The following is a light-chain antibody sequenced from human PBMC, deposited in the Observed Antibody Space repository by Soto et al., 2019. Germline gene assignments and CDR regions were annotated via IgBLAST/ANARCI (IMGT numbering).Light chain of an antibody. V-gene: IGLV5-45*03. CDR2: YKSDSDK. Sequence: QSVLTQPSSLSASPGASASLTCTLRSGINVGTYRIYWYQQKPGSPPQYLLRYKSDSDKQQGSGVPSRFSGSKDASANAGILRSSGLQSEDEADYYCMIWHNSAVVFGGGTKVTVL. CDR1: SGINVGTYR. CDR3: MIWHNSAVV. J-gene: IGLJ2*01.